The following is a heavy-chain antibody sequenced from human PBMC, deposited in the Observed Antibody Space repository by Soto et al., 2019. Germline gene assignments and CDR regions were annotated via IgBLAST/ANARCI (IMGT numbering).Heavy chain of an antibody. J-gene: IGHJ4*02. CDR1: GGSISSYY. V-gene: IGHV4-59*01. CDR3: ARVWCGGNDY. Sequence: QVQLQESGPGLVKPSETLSLTCTVSGGSISSYYWSWIRQPPGKGLEWIGYIYYSGSTNYNPSLKSRVTISVDTSKNQFSLKLSSVTAADTAVYYCARVWCGGNDYWGQGTLVTVSS. CDR2: IYYSGST. D-gene: IGHD3-10*01.